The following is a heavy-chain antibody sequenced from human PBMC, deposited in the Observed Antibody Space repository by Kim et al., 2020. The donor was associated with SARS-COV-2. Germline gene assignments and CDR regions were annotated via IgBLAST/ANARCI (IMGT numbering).Heavy chain of an antibody. CDR2: IWYDGSNK. Sequence: GGSLRLSCAASGFTFSSYGMHWVRQAPGKGLEWVAVIWYDGSNKYYADSVKGRFTISRDNSKNTLYLQMNSLRAEDTAVYYCAKASGSYVRGDAPMDYWGQGTLVTVSS. CDR1: GFTFSSYG. D-gene: IGHD1-26*01. V-gene: IGHV3-33*06. CDR3: AKASGSYVRGDAPMDY. J-gene: IGHJ4*02.